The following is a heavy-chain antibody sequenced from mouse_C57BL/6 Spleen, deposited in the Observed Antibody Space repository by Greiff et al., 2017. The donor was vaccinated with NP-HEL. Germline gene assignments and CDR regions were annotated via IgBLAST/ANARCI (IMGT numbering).Heavy chain of an antibody. D-gene: IGHD4-1*01. Sequence: VQLQQPGAELVKPGASVKLSCKASGYTFTSYWMHWVKQRPGQGLEWIGMIHPNSGSTNYNEKFKSKATLPVDTSYSTAYMQLSSLTSEDSAVYYCARGLGLAWFAYGGQGTLVTVSA. CDR1: GYTFTSYW. J-gene: IGHJ3*01. CDR3: ARGLGLAWFAY. V-gene: IGHV1-64*01. CDR2: IHPNSGST.